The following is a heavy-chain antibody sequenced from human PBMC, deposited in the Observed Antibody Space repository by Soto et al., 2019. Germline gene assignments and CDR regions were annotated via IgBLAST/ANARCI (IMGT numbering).Heavy chain of an antibody. V-gene: IGHV4-59*01. J-gene: IGHJ6*02. Sequence: SETLSLTCTVSGGSISSYYWSWIRQPPGKGLEWIGYIYYSGSTNYNPSLTRRVTISVDTSRNQFSLKLSSVTAADTAVYYCARVGGYDSSGYDYYYYYCKDVWGQGTTVTVSS. D-gene: IGHD3-22*01. CDR2: IYYSGST. CDR1: GGSISSYY. CDR3: ARVGGYDSSGYDYYYYYCKDV.